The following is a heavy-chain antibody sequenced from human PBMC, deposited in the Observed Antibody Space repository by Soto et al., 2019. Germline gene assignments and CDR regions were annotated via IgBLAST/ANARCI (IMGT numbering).Heavy chain of an antibody. CDR3: IVVVVAAPDDAFDI. Sequence: GGSLRLSCAASGFTFSSYAMSWVRQAPGKGLEWVSAISGSGGSTYHADSVKGRFTISRDNSKNTLYLQMNSLRAEDTAVYYCIVVVVAAPDDAFDIWGQGTMVTVSS. J-gene: IGHJ3*02. CDR1: GFTFSSYA. CDR2: ISGSGGST. V-gene: IGHV3-23*01. D-gene: IGHD2-15*01.